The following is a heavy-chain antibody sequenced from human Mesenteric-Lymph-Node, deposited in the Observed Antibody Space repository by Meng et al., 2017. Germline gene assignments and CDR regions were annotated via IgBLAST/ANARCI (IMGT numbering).Heavy chain of an antibody. D-gene: IGHD5-12*01. V-gene: IGHV4-30-2*01. J-gene: IGHJ4*02. CDR1: GGSISSGGYS. CDR3: ARHDGGYGDYFDH. Sequence: QLQLQEPGSGLVKPSQTLSLTCAVSGGSISSGGYSWSWIRQPPGKGLEWIGYIYHSGSTYYNPSLKSRVTISVDRSKNQFSLKLSSVTATDTAVYYCARHDGGYGDYFDHWGQGTLVTVSS. CDR2: IYHSGST.